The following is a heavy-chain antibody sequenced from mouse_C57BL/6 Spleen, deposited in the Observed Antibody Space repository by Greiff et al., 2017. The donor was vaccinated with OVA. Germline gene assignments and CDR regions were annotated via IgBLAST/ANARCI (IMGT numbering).Heavy chain of an antibody. J-gene: IGHJ2*01. CDR1: GYTFTDYE. V-gene: IGHV1-15*01. CDR2: IDPETGGT. Sequence: QVQLQQSGAELVRPGASVTLSCKASGYTFTDYEMHWVKQTPVHGLEWIGAIDPETGGTAYNQKFKGKAILTADKSSSTAYMELRSLTSEDSAVYYCTRGDYYGSSPDDWGQGTTLTVSS. CDR3: TRGDYYGSSPDD. D-gene: IGHD1-1*01.